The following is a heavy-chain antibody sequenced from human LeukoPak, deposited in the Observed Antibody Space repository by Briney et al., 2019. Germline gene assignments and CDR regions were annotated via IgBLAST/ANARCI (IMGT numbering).Heavy chain of an antibody. CDR1: GYTFTSYY. Sequence: GASVKVSCKSSGYTFTSYYVHWVRQAPGQGLEWMGINNPSGGSTSYAQKFQGRVTMTRDTSTSTVYMELSSLRSEDTAVYYCARDGAAAGTFKFDPWGQGTLVTVSS. V-gene: IGHV1-46*01. D-gene: IGHD6-13*01. CDR2: NNPSGGST. CDR3: ARDGAAAGTFKFDP. J-gene: IGHJ5*02.